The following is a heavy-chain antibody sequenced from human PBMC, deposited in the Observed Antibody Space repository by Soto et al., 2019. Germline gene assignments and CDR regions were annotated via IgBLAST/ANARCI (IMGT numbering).Heavy chain of an antibody. Sequence: QVQLVQSGPEVKKPGASVKVSCKTSGYTFTSYGISWVRQAPGQGLEWMGWITTDKGKTTYAQKFQGRVTMTTDTSTSTAYMELRSLRSDGTAVYYCAPRSPAFDYWGQGTLVTVSS. CDR3: APRSPAFDY. V-gene: IGHV1-18*01. J-gene: IGHJ4*02. CDR2: ITTDKGKT. CDR1: GYTFTSYG.